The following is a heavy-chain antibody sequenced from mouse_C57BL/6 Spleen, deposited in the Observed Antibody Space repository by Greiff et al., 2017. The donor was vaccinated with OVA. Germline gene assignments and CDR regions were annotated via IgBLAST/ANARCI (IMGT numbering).Heavy chain of an antibody. D-gene: IGHD1-1*01. CDR2: ISDGGSYT. V-gene: IGHV5-4*01. Sequence: EVKLMESGGGLVKPGGSLKLSCAASGFTFSSYAMSWVRQTPEKRLEWVATISDGGSYTSYPDNVKGRFTISRDNAKNNLYLQMSHLKSEDTAMYYCARDRDYYGSSPCWYFDVWGTGTTVTVSS. CDR3: ARDRDYYGSSPCWYFDV. J-gene: IGHJ1*03. CDR1: GFTFSSYA.